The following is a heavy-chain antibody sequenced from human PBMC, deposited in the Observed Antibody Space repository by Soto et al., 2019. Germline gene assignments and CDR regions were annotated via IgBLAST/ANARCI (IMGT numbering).Heavy chain of an antibody. J-gene: IGHJ3*02. V-gene: IGHV1-8*01. Sequence: ASVKVSCKASRYTFTSYDINWVRQATGQGLEWMGWMNPNSGNTGYAQKFQGRVTMTRNTSISTAYMELSSLRSEDTAVYYCARGRFYDYIWGSYRHDAFDIWGQGTMVTVSS. CDR2: MNPNSGNT. CDR1: RYTFTSYD. D-gene: IGHD3-16*02. CDR3: ARGRFYDYIWGSYRHDAFDI.